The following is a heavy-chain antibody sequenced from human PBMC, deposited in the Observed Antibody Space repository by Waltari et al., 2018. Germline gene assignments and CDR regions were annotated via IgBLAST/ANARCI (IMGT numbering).Heavy chain of an antibody. Sequence: QVQLVESGGGVVPPGGALRLSCAASGFTFRSCGMHWVRQAPGKGMEWVAFIRYDGSNKYYADSVKGRFTISRDNSKNTLYLQMNSLRAEDTAVYYCAKELAARGYWGQGTLVTVSS. CDR2: IRYDGSNK. CDR1: GFTFRSCG. D-gene: IGHD6-6*01. V-gene: IGHV3-30*02. CDR3: AKELAARGY. J-gene: IGHJ4*02.